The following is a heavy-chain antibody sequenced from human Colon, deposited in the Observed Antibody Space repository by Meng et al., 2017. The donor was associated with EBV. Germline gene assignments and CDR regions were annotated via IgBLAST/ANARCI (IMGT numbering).Heavy chain of an antibody. CDR1: GGSVSSGGYY. J-gene: IGHJ4*02. CDR3: ARVSSGWDYFDY. CDR2: IYYSGST. D-gene: IGHD6-19*01. V-gene: IGHV4-31*03. Sequence: QVQLQESGPGFVKPSQTLSLTCPVYGGSVSSGGYYWTWIRQHPGKGLEWFGHIYYSGSTFYNPSLKRRVIISIDTSKNQFSLNLRSVTAADTAVYYCARVSSGWDYFDYWGQGTLVTVSS.